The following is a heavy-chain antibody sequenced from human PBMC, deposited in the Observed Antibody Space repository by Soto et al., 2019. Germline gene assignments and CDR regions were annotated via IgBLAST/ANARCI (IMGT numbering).Heavy chain of an antibody. CDR2: IYHSGST. CDR3: AREGYSYGYVLDY. V-gene: IGHV4-38-2*02. J-gene: IGHJ4*02. Sequence: SETLSLTCAVSGDSISSGYHWAWIRQPPGKGLEWVGSIYHSGSTYYNPSLKSRVTISVDTSKNQFSLKLSSVTAADTAVYYCAREGYSYGYVLDYWGQGTLVTVSS. D-gene: IGHD5-18*01. CDR1: GDSISSGYH.